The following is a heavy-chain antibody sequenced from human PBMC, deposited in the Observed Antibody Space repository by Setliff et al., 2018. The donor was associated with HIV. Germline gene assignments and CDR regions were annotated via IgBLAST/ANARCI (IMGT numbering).Heavy chain of an antibody. J-gene: IGHJ4*02. CDR3: ARTSRLHPFDY. D-gene: IGHD2-21*02. V-gene: IGHV4-59*11. Sequence: SETLSLTCTVSGPSINIHYWSWIRQSPGKGFEWIGYIYSTGSTNYNPSLQGRVTISMVASRNQFSLKVTSVTAADTAVYYCARTSRLHPFDYWGQGKLVTVSS. CDR1: GPSINIHY. CDR2: IYSTGST.